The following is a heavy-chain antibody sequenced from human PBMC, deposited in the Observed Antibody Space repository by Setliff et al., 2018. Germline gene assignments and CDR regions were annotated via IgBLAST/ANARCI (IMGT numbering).Heavy chain of an antibody. CDR1: GGSIRSSYYY. CDR2: IFYTGST. Sequence: PSETLSLTCTVSGGSIRSSYYYWGWIRQPPGKGLEWMGSIFYTGSTYYSPSLKSRVTMSIDTSKNQFSLNLNSVTAADTAVYYCARQPYSTTYYYYYYYMDVWGKGTTVTVSS. D-gene: IGHD6-13*01. CDR3: ARQPYSTTYYYYYYYMDV. J-gene: IGHJ6*03. V-gene: IGHV4-39*01.